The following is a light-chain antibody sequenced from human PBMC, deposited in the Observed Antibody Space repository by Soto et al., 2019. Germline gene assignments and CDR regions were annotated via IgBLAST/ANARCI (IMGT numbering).Light chain of an antibody. CDR3: QTWGTGIPVV. CDR1: SGHSSYA. V-gene: IGLV4-69*01. CDR2: LNSDGSH. J-gene: IGLJ2*01. Sequence: QPVLTQSPSASASLGASVKLTCTLSSGHSSYAIAWHQQQPEKGPRYLMKLNSDGSHSKGYGIPDRFSGSSSGAERYLTISSLQSEDEADYYCQTWGTGIPVVFGGGTKVTVL.